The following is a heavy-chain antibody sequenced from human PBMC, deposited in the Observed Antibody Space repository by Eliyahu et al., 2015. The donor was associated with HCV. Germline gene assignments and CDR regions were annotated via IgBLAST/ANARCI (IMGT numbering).Heavy chain of an antibody. J-gene: IGHJ6*02. CDR3: ARATLPMVRGVLYYGMDV. Sequence: SYGMHWVRQAPGKGLEWVAVIWYDGSNKYYADSVKGRFTISRDNSKNTLYLQMNRLRAEDTAVYYCARATLPMVRGVLYYGMDVWGQGTTVTVSS. CDR2: IWYDGSNK. D-gene: IGHD3-10*01. CDR1: SYG. V-gene: IGHV3-33*01.